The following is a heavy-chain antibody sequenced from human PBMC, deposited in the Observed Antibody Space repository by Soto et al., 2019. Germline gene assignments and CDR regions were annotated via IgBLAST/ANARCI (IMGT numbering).Heavy chain of an antibody. D-gene: IGHD3-10*02. CDR3: ARNMDYYYGRGSGNGHGV. V-gene: IGHV1-2*02. Sequence: QVQLVQSGAEVKEPGDSVRVSCEASGYTFTAYYIHWVRRAPGQGVEWMGWINPKFGDTTYAQDLQGRVFMTRDMSIRTVYMGLSRLTSNDSAIYYCARNMDYYYGRGSGNGHGVWGQGTTVTVFS. CDR2: INPKFGDT. CDR1: GYTFTAYY. J-gene: IGHJ6*02.